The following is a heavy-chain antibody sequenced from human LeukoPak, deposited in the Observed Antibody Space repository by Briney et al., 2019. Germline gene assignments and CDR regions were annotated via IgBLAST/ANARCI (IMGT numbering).Heavy chain of an antibody. D-gene: IGHD2-15*01. J-gene: IGHJ4*02. CDR3: AREVSGRTEDY. CDR2: MNPNSGNT. CDR1: GYTFTSYD. V-gene: IGHV1-8*01. Sequence: GASVKVSCKASGYTFTSYDINWVRQATGQGLEWMGWMNPNSGNTGYAQKFQGRVTLTRNTSISTAYMELSSLRSEDTALYYCAREVSGRTEDYWGQRTLVTVSS.